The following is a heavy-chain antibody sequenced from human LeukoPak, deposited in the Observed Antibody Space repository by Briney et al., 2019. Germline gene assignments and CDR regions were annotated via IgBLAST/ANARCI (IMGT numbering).Heavy chain of an antibody. Sequence: ASVKVSCKASGYTFTGYYMHWVRQAPGQGLEWMGWINPNSGGTNYAQKFQGRVTMTRDTSISTAYMELSRLRSDDTAVYYRARDQGGYSYGYSDYWGQGTLVTVSS. D-gene: IGHD5-18*01. V-gene: IGHV1-2*02. CDR3: ARDQGGYSYGYSDY. J-gene: IGHJ4*02. CDR1: GYTFTGYY. CDR2: INPNSGGT.